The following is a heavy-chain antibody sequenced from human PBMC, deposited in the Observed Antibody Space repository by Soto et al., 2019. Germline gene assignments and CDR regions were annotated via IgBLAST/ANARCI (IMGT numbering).Heavy chain of an antibody. J-gene: IGHJ4*02. D-gene: IGHD6-19*01. V-gene: IGHV1-69*02. Sequence: QVQLVQSGAEVKKPGSAVKVSCKASGGTFSSYTISWVRQAPGQGLEWMGRIIPILGIANYAQKFQGRVTITADKSTSTAYMELSSLRSEDTAVYYCARGLAVAGSDYWGQGTLVTVSS. CDR1: GGTFSSYT. CDR2: IIPILGIA. CDR3: ARGLAVAGSDY.